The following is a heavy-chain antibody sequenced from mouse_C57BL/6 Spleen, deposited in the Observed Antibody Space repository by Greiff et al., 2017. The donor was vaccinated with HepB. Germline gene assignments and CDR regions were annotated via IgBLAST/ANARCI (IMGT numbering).Heavy chain of an antibody. CDR2: IHPNSGST. V-gene: IGHV1-64*01. CDR3: AEDYYCSSYDAMDY. J-gene: IGHJ4*01. CDR1: GYTFTSYW. D-gene: IGHD1-1*01. Sequence: QVQLKQPGAELVKPGASVKLSCKASGYTFTSYWMHWVKQRPGQGLEWIGMIHPNSGSTNYNEKFKSKATLTVDKSSSTAYMQLSSLTSEDSAVYYCAEDYYCSSYDAMDYWGQGTSVTVSS.